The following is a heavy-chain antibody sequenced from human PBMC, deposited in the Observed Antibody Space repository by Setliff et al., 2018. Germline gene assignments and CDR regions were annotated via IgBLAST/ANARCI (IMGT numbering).Heavy chain of an antibody. CDR1: GGSFNSYY. CDR3: ARSAGYSSSWYNYYYGMDV. CDR2: INHSGSI. D-gene: IGHD6-13*01. Sequence: SETLSLTCAVYGGSFNSYYWSWIRQPPGKGLEWIGEINHSGSINYNPSLKSRVTISVDTSKNQFSLKLSSVTAADTAVYYCARSAGYSSSWYNYYYGMDVWGQGTTVTVSS. J-gene: IGHJ6*02. V-gene: IGHV4-34*01.